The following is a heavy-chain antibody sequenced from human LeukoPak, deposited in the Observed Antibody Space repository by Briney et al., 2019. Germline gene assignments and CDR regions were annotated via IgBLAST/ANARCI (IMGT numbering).Heavy chain of an antibody. J-gene: IGHJ4*02. CDR2: IDYSGGT. CDR1: NGPISTYY. Sequence: SETLSLTCIVSNGPISTYYWSWIRQPPGKGLEWIGYIDYSGGTNYNPSLKSRVTMSLDTSKNHFSLRLSSVTAADSAVYYCARVSRRHTLDYWGQGTLVTVSS. CDR3: ARVSRRHTLDY. V-gene: IGHV4-59*01.